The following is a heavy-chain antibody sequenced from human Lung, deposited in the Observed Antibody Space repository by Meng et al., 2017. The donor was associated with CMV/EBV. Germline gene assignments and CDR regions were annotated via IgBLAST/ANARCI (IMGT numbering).Heavy chain of an antibody. J-gene: IGHJ4*02. Sequence: ASXXVSCKGSDYNFASYGITWVRQAPGQGLEWMGWINTYNGNTKYAQKFQDRAIMTTDRSTRTAYMELRSLRSDDTAVYYCARSITIFQIDYWGQGTLVTVSS. V-gene: IGHV1-18*01. CDR1: DYNFASYG. D-gene: IGHD3-9*01. CDR2: INTYNGNT. CDR3: ARSITIFQIDY.